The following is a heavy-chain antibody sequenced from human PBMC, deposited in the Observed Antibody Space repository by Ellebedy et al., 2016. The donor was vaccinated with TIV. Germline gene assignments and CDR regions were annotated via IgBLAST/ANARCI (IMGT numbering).Heavy chain of an antibody. CDR3: VRDRRKYSSGWSGGAFDI. V-gene: IGHV3-21*01. D-gene: IGHD6-19*01. Sequence: GGSLRLSCAASGFTFSSYSMNWVRQAPGKGLEWVSSISSSSSYIYYADSVKGRFTISRDNAKNSLYLQMNSLRAEDTAVYYCVRDRRKYSSGWSGGAFDIWGQGTMVTVSS. J-gene: IGHJ3*02. CDR1: GFTFSSYS. CDR2: ISSSSSYI.